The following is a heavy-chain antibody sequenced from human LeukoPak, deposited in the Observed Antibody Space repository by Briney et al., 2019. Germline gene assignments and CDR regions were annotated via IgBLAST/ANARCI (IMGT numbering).Heavy chain of an antibody. D-gene: IGHD2-2*01. Sequence: SVKVSCKASGGTFSSYAISWVRQAPGQGLEWMGGIIPIFGTANYAQKFQGRVTITADESTSTAYMELSSLRSEDTAVYYCARVGQDIVVVPAYYYGMDVWGQGTTVTVSS. J-gene: IGHJ6*02. CDR2: IIPIFGTA. CDR1: GGTFSSYA. CDR3: ARVGQDIVVVPAYYYGMDV. V-gene: IGHV1-69*13.